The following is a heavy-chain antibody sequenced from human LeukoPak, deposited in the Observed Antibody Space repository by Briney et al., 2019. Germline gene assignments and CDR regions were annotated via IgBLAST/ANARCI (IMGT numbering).Heavy chain of an antibody. CDR2: ISGSGGST. V-gene: IGHV3-23*01. Sequence: PGGSLRLSCAASGFTFSSDAMSWVRPAPGKGLEWVSGISGSGGSTYHADSVKGRFTISRDNSKNTLYLQMNSLRAEDTAIYYCAKLGSFSFQYWGQGTLVTVSS. D-gene: IGHD3-10*01. CDR3: AKLGSFSFQY. J-gene: IGHJ1*01. CDR1: GFTFSSDA.